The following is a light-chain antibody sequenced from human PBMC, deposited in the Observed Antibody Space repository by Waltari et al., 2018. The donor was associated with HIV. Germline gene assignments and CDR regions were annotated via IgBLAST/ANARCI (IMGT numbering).Light chain of an antibody. Sequence: SYELTQPPSVSVSPGQTARITCPGDALPKTYAYWYQQKSGQAPVLVIYEDSKRPSGIPERFSGSSSGTMATLTISGAQVEDEADYYCYSIDSSGNHRVFGGGTKLTVL. CDR2: EDS. J-gene: IGLJ2*01. CDR1: ALPKTY. CDR3: YSIDSSGNHRV. V-gene: IGLV3-10*01.